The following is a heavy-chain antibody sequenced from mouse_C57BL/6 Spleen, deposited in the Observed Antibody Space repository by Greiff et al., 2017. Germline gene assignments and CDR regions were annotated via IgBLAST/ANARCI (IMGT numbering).Heavy chain of an antibody. CDR2: IDPNSGGT. CDR1: GYTFTSYW. CDR3: ARGSIYDGRAWFAY. V-gene: IGHV1-72*01. J-gene: IGHJ3*01. D-gene: IGHD2-3*01. Sequence: QVQLKQPGAELVKPGASVKLSCKASGYTFTSYWMHWVKQRPGRGLEWIGRIDPNSGGTKYNEKFKSKATLTVDKPSSTAYMQLSSLTSEDSAVYYCARGSIYDGRAWFAYWGQGTLVTVSA.